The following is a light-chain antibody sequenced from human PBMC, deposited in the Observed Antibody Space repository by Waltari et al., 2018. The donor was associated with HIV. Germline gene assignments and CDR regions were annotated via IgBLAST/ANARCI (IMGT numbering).Light chain of an antibody. CDR1: SSDIG. V-gene: IGLV2-8*01. Sequence: QSALTQPPSASGSPGQSVTISCTGASSDIGVSWYQHHPGKAPKLIIYEVTTRPSGVPDRFSGSKSGNTASLTVSGLQAEDEADYYCTSYAGNNRLFGGGTKVTVL. CDR3: TSYAGNNRL. J-gene: IGLJ2*01. CDR2: EVT.